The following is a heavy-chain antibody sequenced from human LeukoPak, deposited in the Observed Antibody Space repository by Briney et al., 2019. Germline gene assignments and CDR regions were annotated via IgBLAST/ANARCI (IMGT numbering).Heavy chain of an antibody. D-gene: IGHD3-22*01. V-gene: IGHV3-7*03. CDR1: GFTFSRHW. CDR3: ATPLDYYDSSGYHRGGD. J-gene: IGHJ4*02. Sequence: GGSLRLSCAASGFTFSRHWMTWVRQAPGKGLEWVAIVKEDAAEKNYVDSVKGRFTISRDNAKNSLYLQMNSLRAEDTAVYYCATPLDYYDSSGYHRGGDWGQGTLVTVSS. CDR2: VKEDAAEK.